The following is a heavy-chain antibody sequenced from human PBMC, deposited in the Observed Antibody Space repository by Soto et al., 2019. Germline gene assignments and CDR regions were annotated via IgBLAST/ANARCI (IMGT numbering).Heavy chain of an antibody. CDR1: GFTFSSYA. CDR2: ISGSGGST. V-gene: IGHV3-23*01. Sequence: EVQLLESGGGLVQPGGSLRLSCAASGFTFSSYAMSWVRQAPGKGLEWVSAISGSGGSTYYADSVKGRFTISRDNSKNTLYLQMNSLRAEDTAVYYCAKDLLEDIELMVYASTGMGRHDYYYGMDVWGQGTTVTVSS. J-gene: IGHJ6*02. D-gene: IGHD2-8*01. CDR3: AKDLLEDIELMVYASTGMGRHDYYYGMDV.